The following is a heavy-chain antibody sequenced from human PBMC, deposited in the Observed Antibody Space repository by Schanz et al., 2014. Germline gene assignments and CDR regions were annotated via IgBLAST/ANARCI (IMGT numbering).Heavy chain of an antibody. D-gene: IGHD5-18*01. V-gene: IGHV4-4*02. Sequence: QVQLQESGPGLVKPSGTLSLTCAVSGGSISSSNWWSWVRQPPGKGLEWIGEIYHSGSTNYKPSLKSRVTISADKSKNHFSLKLGSVTAADTAVYYCARRSVSPSGNSYGYVVAWFDPWGQGTLVVVSS. CDR2: IYHSGST. CDR3: ARRSVSPSGNSYGYVVAWFDP. CDR1: GGSISSSNW. J-gene: IGHJ5*02.